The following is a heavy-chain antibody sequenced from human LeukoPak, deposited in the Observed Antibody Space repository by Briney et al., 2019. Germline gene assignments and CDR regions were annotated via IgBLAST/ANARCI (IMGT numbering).Heavy chain of an antibody. Sequence: ASVKVSCKASGYTFTGYYMHWVRQAPGQGLEWMGWINPNSGGTNYAQKFQGRVTMTRDTSISTAYMELSRLGSDDTAVYYCARDGIAGGNWFDPWGQGTLVTVSS. CDR1: GYTFTGYY. D-gene: IGHD6-13*01. CDR3: ARDGIAGGNWFDP. CDR2: INPNSGGT. J-gene: IGHJ5*02. V-gene: IGHV1-2*02.